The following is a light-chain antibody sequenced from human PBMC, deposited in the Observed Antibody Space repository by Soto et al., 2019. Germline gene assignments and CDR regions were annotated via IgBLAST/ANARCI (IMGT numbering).Light chain of an antibody. V-gene: IGLV1-40*01. J-gene: IGLJ1*01. CDR1: TSNIGAPYD. CDR2: GDN. CDR3: QSYDISLHNYV. Sequence: QSVLTQPPSVSGAPGQRVSISCTGSTSNIGAPYDVHWYQHLPGTAPKLLIYGDNNRPSGVPDRFSGSKSGTSASLAITRVQAEDEADYYCQSYDISLHNYVFGTGTKVTAL.